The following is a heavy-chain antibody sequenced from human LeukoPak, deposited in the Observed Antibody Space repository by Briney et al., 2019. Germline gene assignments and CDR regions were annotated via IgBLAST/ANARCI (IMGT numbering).Heavy chain of an antibody. CDR1: GFSFSSNC. CDR3: ARENADASDY. CDR2: IKEDGNEI. V-gene: IGHV3-7*03. J-gene: IGHJ4*02. Sequence: GGSLRLSCAVSGFSFSSNCMSWVRQAPGKGLEWVAKIKEDGNEIYYVDSVKGRFTISRDNAKNSLYLQMNSLRAEDTAVYYCARENADASDYWGQGTLVTVSS. D-gene: IGHD2-2*01.